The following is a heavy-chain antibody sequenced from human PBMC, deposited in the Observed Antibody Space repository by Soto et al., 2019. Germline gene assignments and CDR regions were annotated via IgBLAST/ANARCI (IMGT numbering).Heavy chain of an antibody. D-gene: IGHD3-10*01. CDR2: IYHSGST. J-gene: IGHJ6*02. Sequence: PSETLSLTCTVSGGSISSYYWSWIRQPPGKGLEWIGYIYHSGSTHYNPSLKSRVTISVDKSKNQFSLNLSSVTAADTAVYYCARFGGGMDVWGQGTTVTVSS. CDR1: GGSISSYY. CDR3: ARFGGGMDV. V-gene: IGHV4-59*12.